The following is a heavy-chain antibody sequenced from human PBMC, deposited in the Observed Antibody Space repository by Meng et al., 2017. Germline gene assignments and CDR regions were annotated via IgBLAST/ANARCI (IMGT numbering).Heavy chain of an antibody. J-gene: IGHJ3*02. CDR1: GFTFSSYS. V-gene: IGHV3-21*01. Sequence: GESLKISCAASGFTFSSYSMNWVRQAPGKGLEWVSSISSSSSYIYYADSVKGRFTFSRDNAKNSLYLQMNSLRAEDTAVYYCARVGWFGELLRDHDSFDIWGQGTMVTVSS. D-gene: IGHD3-10*01. CDR3: ARVGWFGELLRDHDSFDI. CDR2: ISSSSSYI.